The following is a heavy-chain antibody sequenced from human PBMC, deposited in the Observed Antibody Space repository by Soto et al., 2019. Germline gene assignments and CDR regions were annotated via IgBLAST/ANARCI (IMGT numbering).Heavy chain of an antibody. D-gene: IGHD6-13*01. J-gene: IGHJ6*02. CDR1: GGTFSSYA. CDR3: ARGVSSWYLGSDYYYYYGMDV. Sequence: QVQLVQSGAEVKKPGSSVKVSCKASGGTFSSYAISWVRQAPGQGLEWMGGIIPIFGTANYAQKFQGRVTITADKSTSTAYMEMSSLRSEDTAVYYGARGVSSWYLGSDYYYYYGMDVWGQGTTVTVSS. V-gene: IGHV1-69*06. CDR2: IIPIFGTA.